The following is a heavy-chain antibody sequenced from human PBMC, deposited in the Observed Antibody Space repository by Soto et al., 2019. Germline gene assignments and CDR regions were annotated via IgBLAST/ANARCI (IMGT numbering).Heavy chain of an antibody. CDR1: GYSFTSYW. J-gene: IGHJ6*02. CDR2: IDPSDSYT. D-gene: IGHD6-13*01. CDR3: ATSLGDLQASSSWYGPGYYYGMDV. V-gene: IGHV5-10-1*01. Sequence: GESLKISRKGSGYSFTSYWICWVRQMPGKGLEWMGRIDPSDSYTNYSPSFQGHVTISADKSISTAYLQWSSLKASDTAMYYCATSLGDLQASSSWYGPGYYYGMDVWGQGTTVTVSS.